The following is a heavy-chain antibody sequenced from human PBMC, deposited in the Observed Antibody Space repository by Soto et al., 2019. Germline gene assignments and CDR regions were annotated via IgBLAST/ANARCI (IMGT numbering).Heavy chain of an antibody. CDR3: ARQYHSGYDLEVDY. J-gene: IGHJ4*02. CDR2: ISYDGSNK. V-gene: IGHV3-30-3*01. CDR1: GFTFSSYA. D-gene: IGHD5-12*01. Sequence: GGSLRLSCAASGFTFSSYAMHWVRQAPGKGLEWVAVISYDGSNKYYADSVKGRFTISRDNSKNTLYLQMNSLRAEDTAVYYCARQYHSGYDLEVDYWGQGTLVTVSS.